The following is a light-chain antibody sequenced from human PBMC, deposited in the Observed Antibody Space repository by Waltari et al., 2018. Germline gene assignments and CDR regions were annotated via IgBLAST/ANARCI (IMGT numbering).Light chain of an antibody. CDR2: VNSDGSH. V-gene: IGLV4-69*01. J-gene: IGLJ3*02. CDR1: SGHSSNV. Sequence: QLVLTQSPSASASLGASVKLTCTLSSGHSSNVIAWLQQQPEKGPRYLMKVNSDGSHSKGDEIPDRFSDSSSGAERYLPSSRLQSEDGADYYCQTGGHGTWVFGGGTKLTVL. CDR3: QTGGHGTWV.